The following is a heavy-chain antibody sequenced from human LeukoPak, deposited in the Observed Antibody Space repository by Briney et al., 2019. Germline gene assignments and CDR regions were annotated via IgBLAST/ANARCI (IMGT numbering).Heavy chain of an antibody. D-gene: IGHD2-2*01. CDR2: IIPIFGTA. Sequence: SVKVSCKASGGTFSSYAISWVRQAPGQGLEWMGGIIPIFGTANYAQKFQGRVTITTDESTSTAYMELSSLRSEDTAVYYCARGGPGVPEGFDYWGQGTLVTVSS. J-gene: IGHJ4*02. V-gene: IGHV1-69*05. CDR1: GGTFSSYA. CDR3: ARGGPGVPEGFDY.